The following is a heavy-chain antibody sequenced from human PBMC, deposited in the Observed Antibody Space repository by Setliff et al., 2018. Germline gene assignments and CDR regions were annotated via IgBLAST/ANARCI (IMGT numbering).Heavy chain of an antibody. J-gene: IGHJ5*02. V-gene: IGHV3-23*01. CDR3: ATDITMVRGASNWFDP. CDR2: ISGSGGST. CDR1: GFTFSSYA. Sequence: PGGSLRLSCAASGFTFSSYAMSWVRQAPGKGLEWVSAISGSGGSTYYADSVKGRFTISRDNSKNTLYLQMNSLRAEDTAVYYCATDITMVRGASNWFDPWGQGTLVTVSS. D-gene: IGHD3-10*01.